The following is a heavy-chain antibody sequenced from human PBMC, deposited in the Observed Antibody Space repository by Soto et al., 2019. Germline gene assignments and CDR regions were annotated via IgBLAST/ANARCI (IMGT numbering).Heavy chain of an antibody. CDR3: ARGSAVGGNWFDS. Sequence: ASVKVSCKASGYTFTGYCVHWVRQAPGQGLECMGWIKPGSGDTGYTQKFQGRVTMTRDTSITTAYMELNSLRSDDTAIYYCARGSAVGGNWFDSWGQGTLVTVSS. J-gene: IGHJ5*01. CDR2: IKPGSGDT. D-gene: IGHD6-19*01. CDR1: GYTFTGYC. V-gene: IGHV1-2*02.